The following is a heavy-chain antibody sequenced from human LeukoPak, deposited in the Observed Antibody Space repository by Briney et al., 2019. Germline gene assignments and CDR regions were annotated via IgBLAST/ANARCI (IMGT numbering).Heavy chain of an antibody. J-gene: IGHJ6*03. CDR2: VYHSGNT. Sequence: SETLSLTCTVSGYSISSGYYWGWIRQTPGKGQEWIGSVYHSGNTYYNPSLKSRVTISVDTSKNQFSLKLSSVTAADTAVYYCARVTGGGYYYYMDVWGKGTTVTVSS. V-gene: IGHV4-38-2*02. D-gene: IGHD4-23*01. CDR3: ARVTGGGYYYYMDV. CDR1: GYSISSGYY.